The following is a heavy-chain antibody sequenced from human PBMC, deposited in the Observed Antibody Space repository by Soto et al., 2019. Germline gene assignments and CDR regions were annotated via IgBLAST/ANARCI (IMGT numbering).Heavy chain of an antibody. V-gene: IGHV3-30-3*01. CDR2: ISFDGTKK. J-gene: IGHJ6*02. CDR1: GFTFNIYA. CDR3: AREDDYGYRYINYGLDA. D-gene: IGHD4-17*01. Sequence: GGSLRLSCAASGFTFNIYALHWVRQAPGKGLEWVAVISFDGTKKYYSDSVKGRFTISRDNLKNTLYLQMNNLRVEDAALYFCAREDDYGYRYINYGLDAWGQGTTVTVSS.